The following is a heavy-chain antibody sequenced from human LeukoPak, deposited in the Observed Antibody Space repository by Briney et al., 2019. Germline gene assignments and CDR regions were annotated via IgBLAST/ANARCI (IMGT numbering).Heavy chain of an antibody. V-gene: IGHV3-30*02. CDR1: GFTFSSYW. D-gene: IGHD6-19*01. CDR2: IRYDGSSK. Sequence: GGSLRLSCAASGFTFSSYWMSWVRQAPGKGLEWVAFIRYDGSSKYYADSVKGRFTISRDNSKNTLYLQMNSLRAEDTAVYYCAKDQGVAVAGTWADYWGQGTLVIVSS. J-gene: IGHJ4*02. CDR3: AKDQGVAVAGTWADY.